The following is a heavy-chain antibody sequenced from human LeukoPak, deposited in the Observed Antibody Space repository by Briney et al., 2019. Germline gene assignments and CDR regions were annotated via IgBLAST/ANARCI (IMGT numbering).Heavy chain of an antibody. CDR1: GFTFSSYS. J-gene: IGHJ3*02. CDR3: ARGPLAAGTGAAFDI. V-gene: IGHV3-21*01. D-gene: IGHD6-19*01. CDR2: ISSSSSYI. Sequence: GGSLRLSCAASGFTFSSYSMNWVRQAPGKGLEWVSSISSSSSYIYYADSVKGRFTISRDNAKNSLYLQMNSLRAEDTAVYYCARGPLAAGTGAAFDIWGQGTMVTVSS.